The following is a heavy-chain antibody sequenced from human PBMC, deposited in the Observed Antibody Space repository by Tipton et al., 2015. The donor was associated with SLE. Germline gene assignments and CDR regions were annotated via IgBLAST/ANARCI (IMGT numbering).Heavy chain of an antibody. CDR2: MNPNSSNT. CDR3: ARGCRKY. D-gene: IGHD2-15*01. CDR1: GYTFTTYD. V-gene: IGHV1-8*01. Sequence: QSGAEVKKPGASVKVSCKASGYTFTTYDINWVRQATGQGLEWMGRMNPNSSNTAYAPKFQGRLIMTRNTSISTVYMELSNLRSEDTAVYFCARGCRKYWGQGTLVTVSS. J-gene: IGHJ4*02.